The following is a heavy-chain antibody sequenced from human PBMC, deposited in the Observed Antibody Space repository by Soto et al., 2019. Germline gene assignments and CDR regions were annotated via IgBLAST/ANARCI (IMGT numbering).Heavy chain of an antibody. CDR1: GFTFSSYW. CDR3: ARIAASGRGWDV. J-gene: IGHJ6*02. D-gene: IGHD6-13*01. V-gene: IGHV3-7*01. CDR2: IKQDGSEE. Sequence: EVQLVESGGGLVQPGGSLRLSCVDSGFTFSSYWMSWVRQARVKGLEWVGNIKQDGSEENYVSSVKGRFTISRDNAKNSMYLQMNSLRAEDTAVYYCARIAASGRGWDVWGQGTTVVVSS.